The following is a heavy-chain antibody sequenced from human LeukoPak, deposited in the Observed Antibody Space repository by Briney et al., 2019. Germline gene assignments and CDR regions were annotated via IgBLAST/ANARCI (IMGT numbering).Heavy chain of an antibody. CDR3: ARMLGGGYTGLFDC. CDR2: IYSDGST. V-gene: IGHV3-53*01. Sequence: GGSLRLSCAASGFTVSTNYMSWVRQAPGKGLEWVSVIYSDGSTSYADSVQGRFTISRDNSKNTLYLQMNSLRAEDTAIYYCARMLGGGYTGLFDCWGQGTLVTVSS. J-gene: IGHJ4*02. D-gene: IGHD3-10*02. CDR1: GFTVSTNY.